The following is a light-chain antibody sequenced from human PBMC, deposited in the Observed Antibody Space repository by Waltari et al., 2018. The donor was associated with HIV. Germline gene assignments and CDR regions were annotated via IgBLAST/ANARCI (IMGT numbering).Light chain of an antibody. Sequence: EIVMTQSPATLSVSPGERATLSCRASQSVSSNLAWYQQRPGPAPKLLIYGASTTATGIPARCSGSGSGTEFTRTISSLQSEDFAVYYCQQYNNWPPYTFGQGTKLEIK. J-gene: IGKJ2*01. V-gene: IGKV3-15*01. CDR3: QQYNNWPPYT. CDR2: GAS. CDR1: QSVSSN.